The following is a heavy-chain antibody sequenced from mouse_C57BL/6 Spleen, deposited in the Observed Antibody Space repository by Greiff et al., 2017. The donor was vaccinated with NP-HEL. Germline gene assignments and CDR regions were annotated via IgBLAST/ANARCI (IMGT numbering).Heavy chain of an antibody. CDR1: GFTFSSYA. Sequence: EVKLMESGGGLVKPGGSLKLSCAASGFTFSSYAMSWVRQTPEKRLEWVATISDGGSYTYYPDNVKGRFTISRDNAKNNLYLQMSHLKSEDTAMYYCARRSGRYWYFDVWGTGTTVTVSS. CDR3: ARRSGRYWYFDV. CDR2: ISDGGSYT. V-gene: IGHV5-4*03. D-gene: IGHD4-1*01. J-gene: IGHJ1*03.